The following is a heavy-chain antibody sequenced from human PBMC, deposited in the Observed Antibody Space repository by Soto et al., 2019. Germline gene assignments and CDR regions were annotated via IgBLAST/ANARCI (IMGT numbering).Heavy chain of an antibody. Sequence: QVQLVESGGGVVQPGRSLRLSCAASGFTFSSYGMHWVRQAPGKGLEWVAVISYDGSNEYYADSVKGRFTISRDNSKNTLYLQMNSLRAEDTAVYYCAKDIAWGIDPWGQGTLVTVSS. J-gene: IGHJ5*02. V-gene: IGHV3-30*18. CDR2: ISYDGSNE. CDR1: GFTFSSYG. D-gene: IGHD3-16*01. CDR3: AKDIAWGIDP.